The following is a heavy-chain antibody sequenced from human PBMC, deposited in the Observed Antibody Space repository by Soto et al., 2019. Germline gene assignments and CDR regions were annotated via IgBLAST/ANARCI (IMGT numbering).Heavy chain of an antibody. CDR3: AKDQKQGGVSSGWYGPDDAFDI. V-gene: IGHV3-23*01. CDR2: ISGSGGST. J-gene: IGHJ3*02. D-gene: IGHD6-19*01. Sequence: SGGSLRLSCAASGFTFSSYAMSWVRQAPGKGLEWVSAISGSGGSTYYADSVKGRFTISRDNSKNTLYLQMNSLRAEDTAVYYCAKDQKQGGVSSGWYGPDDAFDICGQGTMVTVSS. CDR1: GFTFSSYA.